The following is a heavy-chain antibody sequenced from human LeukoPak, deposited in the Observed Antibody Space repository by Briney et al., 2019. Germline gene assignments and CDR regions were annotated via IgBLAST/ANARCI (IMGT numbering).Heavy chain of an antibody. J-gene: IGHJ4*02. CDR2: ISSSSYYI. V-gene: IGHV3-21*01. CDR3: ARDLGSYGSGSYFDY. Sequence: GGSLTLSCGASGFTFSSYSMNWVRQAPGKGLEWVSSISSSSYYIYYADSLRGRFSISRDNAKNSLYLQMNSLRAEDTAVYYCARDLGSYGSGSYFDYWGQGTLVTVSS. D-gene: IGHD3-10*01. CDR1: GFTFSSYS.